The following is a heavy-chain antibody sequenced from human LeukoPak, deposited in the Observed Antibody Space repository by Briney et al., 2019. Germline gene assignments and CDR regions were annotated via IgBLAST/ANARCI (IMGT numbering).Heavy chain of an antibody. CDR1: GYTFTGYY. V-gene: IGHV1-2*02. CDR3: AREDYCSGGSCYSGYFQH. CDR2: INPNSGGT. D-gene: IGHD2-15*01. Sequence: ASVKVSCKASGYTFTGYYMQWVRQAPGQGLEWMGWINPNSGGTNYAQKFQGRITMTRDTSISTVYMELSRLTSDDTAVYYCAREDYCSGGSCYSGYFQHWGQGTLVTVSS. J-gene: IGHJ1*01.